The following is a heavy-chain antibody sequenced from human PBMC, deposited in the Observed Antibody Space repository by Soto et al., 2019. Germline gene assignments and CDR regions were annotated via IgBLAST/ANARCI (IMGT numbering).Heavy chain of an antibody. CDR2: INAGNGNT. D-gene: IGHD4-17*01. Sequence: QVQLVQSGAEEKKPGASVKVSCKASGYTFTSYAMHWVRQAPGQRLEWMGWINAGNGNTKYSQKFQGRVTITRDTTASTGHMELSSLRSEDTGVYYCARDELYGRFDPWVQGTLVTVSS. V-gene: IGHV1-3*05. CDR1: GYTFTSYA. CDR3: ARDELYGRFDP. J-gene: IGHJ5*02.